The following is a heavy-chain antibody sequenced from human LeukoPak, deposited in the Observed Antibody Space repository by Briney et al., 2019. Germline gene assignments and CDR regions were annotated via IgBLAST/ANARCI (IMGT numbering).Heavy chain of an antibody. Sequence: SVKVSCKASGGTFSSYAISWVRQAPGQGPEWMGGIIPIFGTANYAQKFQGRVTITTDESTSTAYMELSSLRSEDTAVYYCARANVGYSGYSDAFDIWGQGTMVTVSS. J-gene: IGHJ3*02. V-gene: IGHV1-69*05. CDR2: IIPIFGTA. CDR3: ARANVGYSGYSDAFDI. CDR1: GGTFSSYA. D-gene: IGHD5-12*01.